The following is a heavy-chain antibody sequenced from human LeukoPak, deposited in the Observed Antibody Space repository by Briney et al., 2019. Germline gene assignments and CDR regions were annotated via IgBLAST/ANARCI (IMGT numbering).Heavy chain of an antibody. V-gene: IGHV1-2*02. D-gene: IGHD2-2*01. J-gene: IGHJ6*02. Sequence: ASVKVSCKASGYTFTGYYMHWVRQAPGQGLEWMGWINPNSGGTNYAQKFQGRVTMTRDTAISTAYMELSRLRSDDTAVYYCARARDCSSNSCYWVYGMDVWGQGTTVTVSS. CDR3: ARARDCSSNSCYWVYGMDV. CDR1: GYTFTGYY. CDR2: INPNSGGT.